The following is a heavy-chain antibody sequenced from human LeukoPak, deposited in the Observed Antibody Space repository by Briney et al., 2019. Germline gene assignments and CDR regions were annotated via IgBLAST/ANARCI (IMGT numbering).Heavy chain of an antibody. J-gene: IGHJ4*02. D-gene: IGHD6-19*01. CDR1: GFTFSSYA. CDR3: AKNPLVSGTIYFDS. Sequence: GRSLRLSCPASGFTFSSYAMHWVRQAPGKGLEWVAVISYDGSNKYYADSVKGRFTISRDNSKNTLYLQMNSLRAEDTAVYYCAKNPLVSGTIYFDSWGQGTLLTVSS. V-gene: IGHV3-30*04. CDR2: ISYDGSNK.